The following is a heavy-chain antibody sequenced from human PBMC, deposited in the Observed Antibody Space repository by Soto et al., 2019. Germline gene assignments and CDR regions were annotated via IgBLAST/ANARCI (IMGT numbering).Heavy chain of an antibody. CDR2: IKQDGSEK. V-gene: IGHV3-7*03. CDR3: ARGTPGFAYYFDY. J-gene: IGHJ4*02. Sequence: EVQLVESGGGLVQPGGSLRLSCAASGFTFSSYWMSWVRQAPGKGLEWVANIKQDGSEKYYVDSVKGRFTISRDNAKNSLYLQMNSLRAEDTAVYYCARGTPGFAYYFDYWGQGTLVTVSS. D-gene: IGHD1-7*01. CDR1: GFTFSSYW.